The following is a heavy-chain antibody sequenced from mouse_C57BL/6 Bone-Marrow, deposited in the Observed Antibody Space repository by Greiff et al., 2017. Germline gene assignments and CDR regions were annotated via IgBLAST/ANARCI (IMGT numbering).Heavy chain of an antibody. V-gene: IGHV1-81*01. CDR2: IYPRSGNT. J-gene: IGHJ1*03. D-gene: IGHD1-1*02. CDR3: ARWCYWYFDV. Sequence: VQLQQSGAELARPGASVKLSCTTSGYTFPSYGISWVKQRTGQALEWIGEIYPRSGNTYSNEKFKGKATLTADKSSSTAYMELRSLTCEDSAVYFCARWCYWYFDVWGTGTTVTVSS. CDR1: GYTFPSYG.